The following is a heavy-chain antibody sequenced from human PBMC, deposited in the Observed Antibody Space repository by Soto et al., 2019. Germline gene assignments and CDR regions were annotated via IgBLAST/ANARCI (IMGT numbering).Heavy chain of an antibody. CDR2: ISSSSSTI. D-gene: IGHD1-1*01. V-gene: IGHV3-48*01. CDR3: ATRYTGTDDAFDI. Sequence: WGSLRLSCAASGFTFSSYSMNWVRQAPGKGLEWVSYISSSSSTIYYADSVKGRFTISRDNAKNSLYLQMNSLRAEDTAVYYCATRYTGTDDAFDIWGQGTMVTVSS. J-gene: IGHJ3*02. CDR1: GFTFSSYS.